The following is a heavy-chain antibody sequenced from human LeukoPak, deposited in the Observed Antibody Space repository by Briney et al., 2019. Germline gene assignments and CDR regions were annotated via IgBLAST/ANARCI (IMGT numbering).Heavy chain of an antibody. V-gene: IGHV3-9*01. Sequence: GGSLRPSCAASGVAFSSEWISWVQQAPGKGLEWVSGISWNSGSRGYADSVKGRFTISRDNSKNRLCLQRNRPIAEDTAVKYCETPLAAYYYTSTNIDSWGPGTPVTVSS. J-gene: IGHJ4*02. CDR3: ETPLAAYYYTSTNIDS. CDR1: GVAFSSEW. CDR2: ISWNSGSR. D-gene: IGHD2/OR15-2a*01.